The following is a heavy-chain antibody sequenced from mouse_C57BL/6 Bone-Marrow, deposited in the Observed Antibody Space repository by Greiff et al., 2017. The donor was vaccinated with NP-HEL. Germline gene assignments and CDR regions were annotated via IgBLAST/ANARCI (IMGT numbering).Heavy chain of an antibody. V-gene: IGHV1-82*01. CDR3: AILGRDY. D-gene: IGHD4-1*01. Sequence: VQLQQSGPELVKPGASVKISCKASGYAFSSSWMNWVKQRPGKGLEWIGRIYPGDGDTNYNGKFKGKATLTADKSSSTAYMQLSSLTSEDSAVYFCAILGRDYWGQGTTLTVSS. J-gene: IGHJ2*01. CDR2: IYPGDGDT. CDR1: GYAFSSSW.